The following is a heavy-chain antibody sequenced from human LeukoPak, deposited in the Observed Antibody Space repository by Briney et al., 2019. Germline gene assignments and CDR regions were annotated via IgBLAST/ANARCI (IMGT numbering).Heavy chain of an antibody. J-gene: IGHJ4*02. CDR1: GWSFSGHY. V-gene: IGHV4-34*01. CDR3: ARSTRGYDQTFDY. Sequence: SETLSLTCAVYGWSFSGHYWSWIRQPPGKGLEWIGEINHSGSTNYNPSLKSRVTISVDTSKNQFSLKLSSVTAADTAVYYCARSTRGYDQTFDYWGQGTLVTVSS. CDR2: INHSGST. D-gene: IGHD5-12*01.